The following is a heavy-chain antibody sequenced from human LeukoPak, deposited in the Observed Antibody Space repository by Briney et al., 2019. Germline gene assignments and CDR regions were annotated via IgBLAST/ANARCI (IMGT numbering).Heavy chain of an antibody. CDR1: GYTFTSYD. CDR3: ARVYCSGGSCYGQYYFDY. CDR2: MNPNNGNT. J-gene: IGHJ4*02. V-gene: IGHV1-18*01. Sequence: ASVKVSCKASGYTFTSYDINWVRQATGQGLEWMGWMNPNNGNTNYAQKLQGRVTMTTDTSTSTAYMELRSLRSDDTAVYYCARVYCSGGSCYGQYYFDYWGQGTLVTVSS. D-gene: IGHD2-15*01.